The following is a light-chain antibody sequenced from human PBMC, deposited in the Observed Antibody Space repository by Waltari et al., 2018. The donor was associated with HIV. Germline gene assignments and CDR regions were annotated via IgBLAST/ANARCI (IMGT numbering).Light chain of an antibody. V-gene: IGLV1-36*01. CDR3: AAAWDDSLNGPV. CDR2: YDD. CDR1: SSNIGNNA. Sequence: QSVLTQPPSVSEAPRQRVTISCSGSSSNIGNNAVNWYQQLPGKAPKLLIYYDDLPPSGASDRFSGSKSGTSASLAISGFQSEDEADYYCAAAWDDSLNGPVFGGGTKLTVL. J-gene: IGLJ2*01.